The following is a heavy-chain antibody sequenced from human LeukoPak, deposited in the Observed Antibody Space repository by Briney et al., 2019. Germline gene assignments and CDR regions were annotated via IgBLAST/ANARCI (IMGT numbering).Heavy chain of an antibody. J-gene: IGHJ4*02. D-gene: IGHD4-17*01. CDR1: GLTFSSYA. V-gene: IGHV3-23*01. CDR3: ARDPTTMTRGYFDY. Sequence: PGGSLRLSCAASGLTFSSYAMSWVRQAPGKGLEWVSVISDSGDTTYYADSVRGRFTISRDNSKNTLYLQVNSLRAEDTAVYYCARDPTTMTRGYFDYWGQGTLVTVSS. CDR2: ISDSGDTT.